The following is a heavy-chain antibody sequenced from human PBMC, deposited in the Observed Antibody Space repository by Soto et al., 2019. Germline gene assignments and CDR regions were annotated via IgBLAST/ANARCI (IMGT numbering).Heavy chain of an antibody. Sequence: SETLSLTCTVSGGSISSSSYYWGWIRQPPGKGLEWIGSIYHSGSTYYNPSLKSRVTISVDTSKNQFSLKLSSVTAADTAVYYCARDFDGNYYFDYWGQGTLVTVSS. D-gene: IGHD3-9*01. V-gene: IGHV4-39*07. CDR1: GGSISSSSYY. CDR3: ARDFDGNYYFDY. CDR2: IYHSGST. J-gene: IGHJ4*02.